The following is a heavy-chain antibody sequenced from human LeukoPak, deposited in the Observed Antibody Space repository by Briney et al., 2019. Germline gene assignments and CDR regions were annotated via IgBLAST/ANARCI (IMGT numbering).Heavy chain of an antibody. CDR3: AKALSGWYRVAVDY. Sequence: GGSLRLSCAASGFTFSSYAMSWVRQAPGKGLEGVSAISGSGGSTYYADSVKGRFTISRDNSKNTLYLQMNSLRAEDTAVYYCAKALSGWYRVAVDYWGQGTLVTVSS. D-gene: IGHD6-19*01. V-gene: IGHV3-23*01. CDR1: GFTFSSYA. CDR2: ISGSGGST. J-gene: IGHJ4*02.